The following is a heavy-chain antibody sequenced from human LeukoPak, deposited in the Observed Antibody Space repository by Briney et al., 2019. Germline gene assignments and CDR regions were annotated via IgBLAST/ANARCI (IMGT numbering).Heavy chain of an antibody. CDR3: AGAGATIFSAFDI. J-gene: IGHJ3*02. V-gene: IGHV3-21*01. Sequence: KSGGSLRLSCAASGFTFSTYSMNWVRQAPGKGLEWVSSITSPVGRIYYADSLKGRITISRDNARSSLYLQMNSLRAEDTAVYYCAGAGATIFSAFDIWGQGTMVTVSS. D-gene: IGHD3-3*01. CDR1: GFTFSTYS. CDR2: ITSPVGRI.